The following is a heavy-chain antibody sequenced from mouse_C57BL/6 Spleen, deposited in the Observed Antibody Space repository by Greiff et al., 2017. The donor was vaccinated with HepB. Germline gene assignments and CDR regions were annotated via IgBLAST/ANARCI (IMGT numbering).Heavy chain of an antibody. D-gene: IGHD1-1*01. V-gene: IGHV5-17*01. J-gene: IGHJ4*01. CDR1: GFTFSDYG. CDR2: ISSGSSTI. Sequence: EVQGVESGGGLVKPGGSLKLSCAASGFTFSDYGMHWVRQAPEKGLEWVAYISSGSSTIYYADTVKGRFTISRDNAKNTLFLQMTGLRSEDTAMYYCARMGITTVVATDYAMDYWGQGTSVTVSS. CDR3: ARMGITTVVATDYAMDY.